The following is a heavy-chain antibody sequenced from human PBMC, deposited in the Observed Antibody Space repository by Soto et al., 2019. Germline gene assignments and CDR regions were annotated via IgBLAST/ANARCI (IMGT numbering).Heavy chain of an antibody. J-gene: IGHJ4*02. Sequence: GGSLRLSCAASGFTFSSYAMHWVRQAPGKGLEWVAVISYDGSNKYYADSVKGRFTISRDNSKNTLYLQMNSLRAEDTAVYYCARSGVKAPGSAYYDILTGYYHPTLDYWGQGTLVTVSS. CDR1: GFTFSSYA. CDR2: ISYDGSNK. CDR3: ARSGVKAPGSAYYDILTGYYHPTLDY. D-gene: IGHD3-9*01. V-gene: IGHV3-30-3*01.